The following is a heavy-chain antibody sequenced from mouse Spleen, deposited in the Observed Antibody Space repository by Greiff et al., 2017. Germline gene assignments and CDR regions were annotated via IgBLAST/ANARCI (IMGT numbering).Heavy chain of an antibody. CDR1: GYTFTSYT. CDR3: AGGSWFAY. V-gene: IGHV1-4*01. Sequence: LVESGAELARPGASVKMSCKASGYTFTSYTMHWVKQRPGQGLEWIGYINPSSGYTKYNQKFKDKATLTADKSSSTAYMQLSSLTSEDSAVYYCAGGSWFAYWGQGTLVTVSA. J-gene: IGHJ3*01. CDR2: INPSSGYT. D-gene: IGHD3-2*02.